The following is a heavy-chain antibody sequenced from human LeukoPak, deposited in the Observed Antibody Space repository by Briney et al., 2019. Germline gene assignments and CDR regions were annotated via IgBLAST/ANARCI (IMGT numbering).Heavy chain of an antibody. Sequence: KPSETLSLTCTVSGYSISSGYYWGWIRQPPGKGLEWIGSIYHSEITYYTPSLKSRVTISVDTSKNQFYLKLNSVTAADTAVYYCARAVGYFDWLPLFDYWGQGTLVTVSS. D-gene: IGHD3-9*01. V-gene: IGHV4-38-2*02. CDR3: ARAVGYFDWLPLFDY. CDR1: GYSISSGYY. CDR2: IYHSEIT. J-gene: IGHJ4*02.